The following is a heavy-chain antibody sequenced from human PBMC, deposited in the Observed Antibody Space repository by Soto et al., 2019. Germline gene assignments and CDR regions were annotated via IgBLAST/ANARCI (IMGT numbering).Heavy chain of an antibody. Sequence: ASVKVSCKASGYTFTGYYMHWVRQAPGQGLEWMGWINPNSGGTNYAQKFQGWVTMTRDTSISTAYMELSRLRSDDTAVYYCARAGGYDILTGKNWFDPWGQGTLVTVSS. CDR1: GYTFTGYY. V-gene: IGHV1-2*04. CDR2: INPNSGGT. CDR3: ARAGGYDILTGKNWFDP. D-gene: IGHD3-9*01. J-gene: IGHJ5*02.